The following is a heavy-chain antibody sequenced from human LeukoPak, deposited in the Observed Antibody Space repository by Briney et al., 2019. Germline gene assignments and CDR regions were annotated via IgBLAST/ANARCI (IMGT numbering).Heavy chain of an antibody. CDR3: ARVALDYGDSTIYGMDV. CDR2: IYHSGST. V-gene: IGHV4-30-2*01. D-gene: IGHD4-17*01. J-gene: IGHJ6*04. CDR1: GGSISSGGYS. Sequence: SETLSLTCAVSGGSISSGGYSWSWIRQPPGKGLEWIGYIYHSGSTYCNPSLKSRVTISVDRSKNQFSLKLSSVTAADTAVYYCARVALDYGDSTIYGMDVWGEGTTVTVSS.